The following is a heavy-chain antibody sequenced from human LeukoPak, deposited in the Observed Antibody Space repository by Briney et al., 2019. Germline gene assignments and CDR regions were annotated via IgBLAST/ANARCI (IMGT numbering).Heavy chain of an antibody. CDR2: IYYSGST. J-gene: IGHJ4*02. Sequence: SETLSLTCTVSGGSISSYYWSWIRQPPGKGLEWIGYIYYSGSTNYNPSLKSRVTISVDTSKNQFSLKLSSVTAADTAVYYCARAVYVDFDYWGQGTLVTVSS. V-gene: IGHV4-59*01. D-gene: IGHD5/OR15-5a*01. CDR1: GGSISSYY. CDR3: ARAVYVDFDY.